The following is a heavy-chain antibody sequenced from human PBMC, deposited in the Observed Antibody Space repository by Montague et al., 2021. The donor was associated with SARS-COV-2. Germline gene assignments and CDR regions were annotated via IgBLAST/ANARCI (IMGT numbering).Heavy chain of an antibody. Sequence: SETLSLTCAVYGGSFSGYCWSWIRKPQEKGLEWIGEINQSGRTNNNPYLKIRVIISVYTSKNQFSLKLSSVAAADTAVYYCASPTYYYDSSESDAFDIWGQGTMVTVSS. D-gene: IGHD3-22*01. J-gene: IGHJ3*02. V-gene: IGHV4-34*01. CDR3: ASPTYYYDSSESDAFDI. CDR2: INQSGRT. CDR1: GGSFSGYC.